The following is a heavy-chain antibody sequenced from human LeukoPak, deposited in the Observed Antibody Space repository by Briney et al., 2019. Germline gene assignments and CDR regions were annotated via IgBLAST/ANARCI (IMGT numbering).Heavy chain of an antibody. V-gene: IGHV4-34*01. CDR3: ARYSAHDGSSTSCYDWGDAFDI. CDR2: INHSGST. CDR1: GRSFSGYY. Sequence: PSETLSPTCAVYGRSFSGYYWSWIRQPPGKGLEWIGEINHSGSTNYNPSLKSRVTISVDTSKNQFSLKLSSVTAADTAVYYCARYSAHDGSSTSCYDWGDAFDIWGQGTMVTVSS. D-gene: IGHD2-2*01. J-gene: IGHJ3*02.